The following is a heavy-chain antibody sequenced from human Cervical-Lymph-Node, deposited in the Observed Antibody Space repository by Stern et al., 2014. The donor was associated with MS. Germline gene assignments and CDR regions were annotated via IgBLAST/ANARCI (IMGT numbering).Heavy chain of an antibody. D-gene: IGHD4-17*01. J-gene: IGHJ5*02. V-gene: IGHV3-30*18. CDR2: IAYDGSKK. CDR3: AKSDYGDSGYNWFDP. CDR1: GFTFSSYG. Sequence: VQLVESGGGVVQPGRSLRLSCAASGFTFSSYGMHWVRQAPGKGLEWVAVIAYDGSKKYYADSVKGRFTISRDNSKNTLYLQMNSLRAEDTAVYYCAKSDYGDSGYNWFDPWGQGTLVTVSS.